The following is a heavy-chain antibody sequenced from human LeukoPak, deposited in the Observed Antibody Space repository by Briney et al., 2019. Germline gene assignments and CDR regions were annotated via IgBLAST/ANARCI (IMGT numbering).Heavy chain of an antibody. Sequence: PGRSLRLSCAASGFTFSSYGMHWVRQAPGKGLEWVAVIWHDGSNKYYADSVKGWFTISRDNSKSTLYLQMNSLRGEDTAVYYCAKAATYCSGGTCYDHWGQGTLVTVSS. CDR2: IWHDGSNK. D-gene: IGHD2-15*01. V-gene: IGHV3-33*06. CDR3: AKAATYCSGGTCYDH. CDR1: GFTFSSYG. J-gene: IGHJ5*02.